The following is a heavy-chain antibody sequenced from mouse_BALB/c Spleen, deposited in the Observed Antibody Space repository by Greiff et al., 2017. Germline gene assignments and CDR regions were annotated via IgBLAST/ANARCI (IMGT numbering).Heavy chain of an antibody. CDR3: ARDSKEDYFDY. V-gene: IGHV5-17*02. CDR1: GFTFSSFG. Sequence: EVMLVESGGGLVQPGGSRKLSCAASGFTFSSFGMHWVRQAPEKGLEWVAYISSGSSTIYYADTVKGRFTISRDNPKNTLFLQMTSLRSEDTAMYYCARDSKEDYFDYWGQGTTLTVSS. CDR2: ISSGSSTI. J-gene: IGHJ2*01.